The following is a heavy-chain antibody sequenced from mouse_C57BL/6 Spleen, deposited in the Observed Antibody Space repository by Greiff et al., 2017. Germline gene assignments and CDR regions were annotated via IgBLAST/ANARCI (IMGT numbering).Heavy chain of an antibody. CDR3: ARDYYGSNYFDY. J-gene: IGHJ2*01. V-gene: IGHV1-55*01. D-gene: IGHD1-1*01. CDR2: IYPGSGST. Sequence: QVQLQQPGAELVKPGASVKMSCKASGYTFTSYWITWVKQRPGQGLEWIGDIYPGSGSTNYNEKFKSKATLTVDTSSSPAYMQLSSLTSDDSAVYYCARDYYGSNYFDYWGQGTTLTVSS. CDR1: GYTFTSYW.